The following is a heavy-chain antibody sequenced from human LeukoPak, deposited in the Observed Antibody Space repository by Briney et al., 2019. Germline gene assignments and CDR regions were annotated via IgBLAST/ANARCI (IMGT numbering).Heavy chain of an antibody. CDR1: GGSMSSSTYR. CDR3: ARHEAGTTYDY. CDR2: SYYAGST. V-gene: IGHV4-39*01. J-gene: IGHJ4*02. Sequence: SETLSLTCTVSGGSMSSSTYRWGWIRQAPGKGLEWIGISYYAGSTIYNPSLKSRVTISVDTSRNQFSLKVSSVTAADTAAYYCARHEAGTTYDYWGQGALVTVSS. D-gene: IGHD4-11*01.